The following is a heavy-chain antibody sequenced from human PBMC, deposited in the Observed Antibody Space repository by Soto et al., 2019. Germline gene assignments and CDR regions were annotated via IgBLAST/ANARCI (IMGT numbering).Heavy chain of an antibody. CDR1: GFTFSSYG. J-gene: IGHJ4*02. Sequence: GGSLRLSCAASGFTFSSYGMHWVRQAPGKGLEWVAVISYDGSNKYYADSVKGRFTISRDNSKNTLYLQMNSLRAEDTAVYYCAKDQELTISALFGYPGYYFDYWGQGTLVTVSS. CDR3: AKDQELTISALFGYPGYYFDY. CDR2: ISYDGSNK. D-gene: IGHD6-25*01. V-gene: IGHV3-30*18.